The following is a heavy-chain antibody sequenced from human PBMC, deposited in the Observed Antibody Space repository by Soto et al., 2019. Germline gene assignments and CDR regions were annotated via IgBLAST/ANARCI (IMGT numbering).Heavy chain of an antibody. D-gene: IGHD3-22*01. Sequence: EVQLVESGGGLVQPGGSLRLSCAASGFTFSSSWMSWVRQAPGKGLEWVANIKEDGRESHYVDSVKGRFTISRDNAQNSLYLQMNNLRTEDTAMSYCLRHPRDSAYSYWAPWGQGTLVTVSS. CDR1: GFTFSSSW. J-gene: IGHJ5*02. CDR3: LRHPRDSAYSYWAP. CDR2: IKEDGRES. V-gene: IGHV3-7*01.